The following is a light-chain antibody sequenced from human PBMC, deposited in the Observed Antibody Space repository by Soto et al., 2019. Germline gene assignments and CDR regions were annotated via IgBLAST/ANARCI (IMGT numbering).Light chain of an antibody. CDR3: QSYDSSLSVLYV. Sequence: QSVLTQPPSVSGAPGQRVTISCTGSSSNIGAGYEVHWFQQLPGTAPKLLIYGNTNRPSGVPDRFSGSKSDTSASLAITGLQPEDEDDYDCQSYDSSLSVLYVFGTGTKVTVL. CDR2: GNT. J-gene: IGLJ1*01. V-gene: IGLV1-40*01. CDR1: SSNIGAGYE.